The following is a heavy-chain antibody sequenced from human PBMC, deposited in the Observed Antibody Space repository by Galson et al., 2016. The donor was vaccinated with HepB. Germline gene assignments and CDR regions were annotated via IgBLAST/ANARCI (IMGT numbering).Heavy chain of an antibody. CDR3: ARSSRFFPVFCDY. Sequence: SVKVSCKASGYTFTSYGISWVRQAPGRGLEWVGWISAYKGNINYAQKLKGRLTMTTDTSTSTAHMELRSLRPDDTAVYFCARSSRFFPVFCDYWGQGALVTVSS. CDR1: GYTFTSYG. V-gene: IGHV1-18*01. D-gene: IGHD3-3*01. J-gene: IGHJ4*02. CDR2: ISAYKGNI.